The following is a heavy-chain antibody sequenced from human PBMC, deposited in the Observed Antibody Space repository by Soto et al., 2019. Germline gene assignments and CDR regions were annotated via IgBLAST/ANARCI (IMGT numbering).Heavy chain of an antibody. CDR3: ARDRGSWLHPNLFDP. V-gene: IGHV1-69*04. Sequence: SVKVSCKASGGTFSSYTISWVRQAPGQGLEWMGRIIPILGIANYAQKFQGRVTITADKSTSTAYMELSSLRSEDTAVYYCARDRGSWLHPNLFDPWGQGTLVTVSS. J-gene: IGHJ5*02. CDR1: GGTFSSYT. D-gene: IGHD3-10*01. CDR2: IIPILGIA.